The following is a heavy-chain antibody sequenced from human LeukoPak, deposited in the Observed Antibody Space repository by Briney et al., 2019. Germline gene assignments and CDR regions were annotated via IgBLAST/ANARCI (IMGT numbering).Heavy chain of an antibody. V-gene: IGHV4-39*01. CDR3: ARQTGSGLFILP. CDR1: GVSISSSNSY. D-gene: IGHD3/OR15-3a*01. CDR2: IYYSGNT. Sequence: PSETLSLTCTVSGVSISSSNSYWDWIRQPPVKGLEWIGSIYYSGNTYYNASLKSQVSISIDTSKNQFSLRLTSVTAADTAVYHCARQTGSGLFILPGGQGTLVTVSS. J-gene: IGHJ4*02.